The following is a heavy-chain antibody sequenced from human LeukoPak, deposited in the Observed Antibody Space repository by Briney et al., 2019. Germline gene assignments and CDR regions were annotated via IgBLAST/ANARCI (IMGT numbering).Heavy chain of an antibody. J-gene: IGHJ5*02. CDR3: ARGLKRQRYYYDSSCSAVRFDP. V-gene: IGHV4-34*01. CDR2: INHSGST. D-gene: IGHD3-22*01. CDR1: GGSFSGYY. Sequence: SETLSLTCADYGGSFSGYYWSWIRQPPGKGLEWIGEINHSGSTNYNPSLKSRVTISVDTSKNQFSLKLSSVTAADTAVYYCARGLKRQRYYYDSSCSAVRFDPLGQGTLVTVSS.